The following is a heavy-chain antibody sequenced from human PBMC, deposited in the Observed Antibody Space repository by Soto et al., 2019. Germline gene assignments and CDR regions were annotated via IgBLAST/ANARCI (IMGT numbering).Heavy chain of an antibody. D-gene: IGHD3-10*02. CDR3: AKDQIYIRGVIHAWFDP. Sequence: EVQLLESGGGLIQPGGSLRLSCAASGLTFSSYAMSWVRQAPGKGLEWVSAISGSGGSTYYADSVKGRFTISRDNSKNTLYLRMNSLRAEDTAVYYCAKDQIYIRGVIHAWFDPWGQGTLVTVSS. CDR1: GLTFSSYA. V-gene: IGHV3-23*01. CDR2: ISGSGGST. J-gene: IGHJ5*02.